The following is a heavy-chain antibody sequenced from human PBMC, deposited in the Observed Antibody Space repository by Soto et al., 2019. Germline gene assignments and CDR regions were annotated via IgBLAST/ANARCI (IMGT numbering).Heavy chain of an antibody. Sequence: ETLSLTCTVSGGSISSSSYYWGWVRQAPGKGLEWVANINQDGSEKNYVDSVKGRFTISRDNAQGLLFLQMYSLRDADSAIYSCARTPVRRYLEWLVYSFDSWGQGTLVTVSS. CDR2: INQDGSEK. CDR3: ARTPVRRYLEWLVYSFDS. CDR1: GGSISSSSYY. J-gene: IGHJ4*02. D-gene: IGHD3-3*01. V-gene: IGHV3-7*01.